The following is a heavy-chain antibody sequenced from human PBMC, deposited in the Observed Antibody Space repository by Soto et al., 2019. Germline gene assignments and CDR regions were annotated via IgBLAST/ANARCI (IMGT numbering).Heavy chain of an antibody. CDR3: VSQVPGIANYFDY. J-gene: IGHJ4*02. CDR2: VYYSGIT. Sequence: SETLSLTCAVSGGSISSRYWWSWVRQPPGKGLEWIGSVYYSGITNYNPSLKSRVTISVDTSKKQFSLDLSSVTAADTAVYYCVSQVPGIANYFDYWGQGALVTVSS. D-gene: IGHD2-21*01. V-gene: IGHV4-39*01. CDR1: GGSISSRYW.